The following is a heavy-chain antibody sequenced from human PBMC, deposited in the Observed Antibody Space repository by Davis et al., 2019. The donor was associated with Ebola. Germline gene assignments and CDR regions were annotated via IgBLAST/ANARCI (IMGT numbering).Heavy chain of an antibody. CDR1: GFTFSRYW. CDR3: ARDWSLYYYYGMDV. Sequence: PGGSLRLSCAASGFTFSRYWMHWVRQAPGKGLVWVSLINSDGSSPTYADSVKGRFTISRDNAKNTLYLQMHSLRAEDTAVYYCARDWSLYYYYGMDVWGQGITVTVS. CDR2: INSDGSSP. J-gene: IGHJ6*02. V-gene: IGHV3-74*01. D-gene: IGHD2-8*02.